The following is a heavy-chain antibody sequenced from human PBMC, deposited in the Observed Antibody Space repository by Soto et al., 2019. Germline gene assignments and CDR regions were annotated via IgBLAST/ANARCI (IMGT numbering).Heavy chain of an antibody. CDR1: GGSISRTSSY. Sequence: PSETLSLTCTVSGGSISRTSSYWGWIRQPPGKGLEWIGEINYSGSTNYNPSLKSGVTISVDTSKHPFSLKLSSVTAADTAGYYCARAFSSRIQLWLRGGWFDPWGQGTLVTVSS. D-gene: IGHD5-18*01. CDR2: INYSGST. CDR3: ARAFSSRIQLWLRGGWFDP. J-gene: IGHJ5*02. V-gene: IGHV4-39*07.